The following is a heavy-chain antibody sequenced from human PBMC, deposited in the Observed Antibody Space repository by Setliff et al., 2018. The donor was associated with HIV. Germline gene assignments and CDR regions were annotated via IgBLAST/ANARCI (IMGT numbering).Heavy chain of an antibody. CDR2: IQTSEGT. J-gene: IGHJ4*02. D-gene: IGHD2-21*01. Sequence: SETLSLTCTVSGGSISTDYWTWVRQSAGKGLEWIGRIQTSEGTKYNHSLNRRVTVSVDTSKNQCSLKLYSATAADTAVYYCARIASVAGAYYFDYWGQGTLVTVSS. V-gene: IGHV4-4*07. CDR3: ARIASVAGAYYFDY. CDR1: GGSISTDY.